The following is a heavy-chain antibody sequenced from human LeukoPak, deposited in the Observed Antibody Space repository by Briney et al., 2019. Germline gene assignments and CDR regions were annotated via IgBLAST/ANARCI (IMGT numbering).Heavy chain of an antibody. D-gene: IGHD2-15*01. Sequence: GGSLRLSCAASGFTFSSYAMHWVRQAPGKGLEWVAVMSYDGSNKYYADSVEGRFTISRDKSENTRYRQMNRLRAKGTSVYYCARDLPRYCSGGSSYSGHYWGQGTLVTVSS. J-gene: IGHJ4*02. CDR3: ARDLPRYCSGGSSYSGHY. V-gene: IGHV3-30*04. CDR1: GFTFSSYA. CDR2: MSYDGSNK.